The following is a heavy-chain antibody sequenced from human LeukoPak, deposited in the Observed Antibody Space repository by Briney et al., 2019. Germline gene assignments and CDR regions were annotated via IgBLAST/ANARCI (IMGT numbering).Heavy chain of an antibody. CDR2: ISSSGSTI. V-gene: IGHV3-11*04. D-gene: IGHD6-13*01. CDR3: ARDLRAAASTNY. CDR1: GFTFSEYY. Sequence: PGGSLRLSCAASGFTFSEYYMSWIRQAPGKGLEWVSYISSSGSTIYYADSVKGRFTISRDNAKNSLYLQMNSLGAEDTAVYYCARDLRAAASTNYWGQGTLVTVSS. J-gene: IGHJ4*02.